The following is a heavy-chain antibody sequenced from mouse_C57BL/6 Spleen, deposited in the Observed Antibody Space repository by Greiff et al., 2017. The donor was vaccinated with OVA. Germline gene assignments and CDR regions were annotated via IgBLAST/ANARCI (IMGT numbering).Heavy chain of an antibody. CDR1: GYSITSGYY. CDR3: ARRITTVGHFDY. V-gene: IGHV3-6*01. Sequence: EVKLLESGPGLVKPSQSLSLTCSVTGYSITSGYYWNWIRQFPGNKLEWMGYISYDGSNNYNPSLKNRISITRDTSKNQFFLKLNSVTTEDTATYYCARRITTVGHFDYWGQGTTLTVSS. CDR2: ISYDGSN. D-gene: IGHD1-1*01. J-gene: IGHJ2*01.